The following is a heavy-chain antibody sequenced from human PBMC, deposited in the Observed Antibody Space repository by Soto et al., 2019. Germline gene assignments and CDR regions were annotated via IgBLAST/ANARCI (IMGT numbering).Heavy chain of an antibody. J-gene: IGHJ5*02. CDR1: GDSVSSNSAA. D-gene: IGHD4-17*01. CDR2: TYYRSRWYN. Sequence: SQTLSLTCVISGDSVSSNSAAWNWIRQSPSRGLEWLGRTYYRSRWYNDYAVSVRSRITVNADTSKNQFSLHLNSVTPEDTAVYYCVRSMTTLTIDWLDPWGRGTQVTVSS. CDR3: VRSMTTLTIDWLDP. V-gene: IGHV6-1*01.